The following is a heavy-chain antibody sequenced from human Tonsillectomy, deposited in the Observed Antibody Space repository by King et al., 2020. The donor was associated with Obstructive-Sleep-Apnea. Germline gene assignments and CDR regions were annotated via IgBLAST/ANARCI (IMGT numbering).Heavy chain of an antibody. CDR1: GFTFSSYS. J-gene: IGHJ5*02. CDR3: ATLAVSRRFDP. D-gene: IGHD6-19*01. V-gene: IGHV3-48*04. Sequence: VQLVESGGGLVQPGGSLRLSCAASGFTFSSYSMNWVRQAPGKGLEWVSYISSSSSTIYYANSVKGRFTISRDNAKNSLYLQMNSLIAEDTAVYYCATLAVSRRFDPWGQGTLVTVSS. CDR2: ISSSSSTI.